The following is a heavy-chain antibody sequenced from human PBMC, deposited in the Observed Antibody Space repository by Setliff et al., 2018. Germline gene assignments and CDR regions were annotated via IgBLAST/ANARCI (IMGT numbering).Heavy chain of an antibody. J-gene: IGHJ6*03. CDR2: IHTSGT. CDR3: ATLSFYYYYMDV. D-gene: IGHD3-10*01. CDR1: GGSISSYY. Sequence: SETLSLTCSVSGGSISSYYWSWIRQPPGKGLEWIGNIHTSGTNYNPSLKSRVTISVDTSTKTAFMELTSLRSDDTAVYYCATLSFYYYYMDVWGKGTSVTVSS. V-gene: IGHV4-4*08.